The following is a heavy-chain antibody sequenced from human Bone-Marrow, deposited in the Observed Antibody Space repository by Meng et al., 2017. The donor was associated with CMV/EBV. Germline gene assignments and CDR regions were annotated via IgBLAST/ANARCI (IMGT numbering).Heavy chain of an antibody. J-gene: IGHJ6*02. CDR1: GGTFSSYA. CDR2: IIPIFGTA. V-gene: IGHV1-69*13. Sequence: VKVSCKASGGTFSSYAISWVRQAPGQGLEWMGGIIPIFGTANYAQKFQGRVTITTDESTSTAYMELSSLRSEDTAVYYCARDPDYSTYYYYGMDVWGQGTTVTVSS. CDR3: ARDPDYSTYYYYGMDV. D-gene: IGHD4-11*01.